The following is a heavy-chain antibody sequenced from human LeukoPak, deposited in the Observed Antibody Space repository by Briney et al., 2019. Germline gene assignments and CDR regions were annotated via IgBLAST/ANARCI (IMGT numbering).Heavy chain of an antibody. V-gene: IGHV3-23*01. D-gene: IGHD1-26*01. J-gene: IGHJ4*02. CDR1: GFTFSSYA. CDR2: ISGSGGST. Sequence: GGSLRLSCAGSGFTFSSYAMSWVRQAPGKGLEWVSAISGSGGSTYYADSVKGRFTISRDNAKNSLYLQMNSLRAEDTAVYYCARDPGAGVIDYWGQGTLVTVSS. CDR3: ARDPGAGVIDY.